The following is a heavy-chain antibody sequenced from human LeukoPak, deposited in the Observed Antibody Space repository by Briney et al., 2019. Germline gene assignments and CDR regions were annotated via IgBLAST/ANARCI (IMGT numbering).Heavy chain of an antibody. V-gene: IGHV3-21*06. CDR3: TRDGHGDGFMSGYSYFGMDV. D-gene: IGHD3-3*01. CDR2: ITIRSNFI. Sequence: GGSLRLSCAASGFSLSSYSMNWVRQAPGKGLEWVSSITIRSNFIYCADSVRGRFTISRDNAKSSLFLQMNNLRAEDTAVYFCTRDGHGDGFMSGYSYFGMDVWGQGTTVTVSS. J-gene: IGHJ6*02. CDR1: GFSLSSYS.